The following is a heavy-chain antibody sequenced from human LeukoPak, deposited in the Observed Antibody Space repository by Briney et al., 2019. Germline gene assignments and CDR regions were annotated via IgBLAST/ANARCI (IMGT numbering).Heavy chain of an antibody. CDR3: ARDRDYGDYDYYYGMDV. Sequence: SVKVSCKAAGGTFSSYAISWVRQAPGQGLEWMGRIIPIFGIANYAQKFQGRVTITADKSTSTAYMELSSLRSEDTAVYYCARDRDYGDYDYYYGMDVWGQGTTVTVSS. V-gene: IGHV1-69*04. D-gene: IGHD4-17*01. J-gene: IGHJ6*02. CDR2: IIPIFGIA. CDR1: GGTFSSYA.